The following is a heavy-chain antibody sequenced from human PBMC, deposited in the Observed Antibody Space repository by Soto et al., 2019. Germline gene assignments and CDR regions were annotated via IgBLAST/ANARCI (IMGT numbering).Heavy chain of an antibody. V-gene: IGHV4-39*02. J-gene: IGHJ4*02. D-gene: IGHD2-21*02. CDR2: IYYAGSP. CDR1: GGSISSTGHY. CDR3: ARLMGVVTVDY. Sequence: QLQLQESGPGLVKPSETLSLTCTVSGGSISSTGHYWGWIRQPPGKGLEWIGNIYYAGSPYYNPSLKSRVTLSVDTSKNDFSLTLTSVTAADTAVYYCARLMGVVTVDYWGQGALVTVSS.